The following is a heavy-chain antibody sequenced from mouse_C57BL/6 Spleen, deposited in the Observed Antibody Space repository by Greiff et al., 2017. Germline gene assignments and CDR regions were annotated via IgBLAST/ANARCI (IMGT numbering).Heavy chain of an antibody. V-gene: IGHV5S21*01. J-gene: IGHJ3*01. CDR3: ARDLYDSWFAY. CDR1: GFTFSSYA. Sequence: EVKLMESGEGLVKPGGSLKLSCAASGFTFSSYAMSWVRQTPEKRLEWVAYISSGGDYIYYADTVKGRFTISRDNARNTLYLQMSSLKSEDTAMYYCARDLYDSWFAYWGQGTLVTVSA. CDR2: ISSGGDYI. D-gene: IGHD2-3*01.